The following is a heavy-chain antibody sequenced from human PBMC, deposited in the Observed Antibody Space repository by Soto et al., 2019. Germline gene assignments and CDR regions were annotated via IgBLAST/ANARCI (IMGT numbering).Heavy chain of an antibody. CDR1: VGSISTYY. J-gene: IGHJ5*02. CDR3: VRDYLLTGFDP. Sequence: SLTCTVSVGSISTYYWTWVRQPAGKGLEWIGYVYYSGSTNYNPSLESRVTISIYASKNQFSLKMKSVTAADTAVYYCVRDYLLTGFDPWGQGALGTVSS. D-gene: IGHD3-9*01. CDR2: VYYSGST. V-gene: IGHV4-59*01.